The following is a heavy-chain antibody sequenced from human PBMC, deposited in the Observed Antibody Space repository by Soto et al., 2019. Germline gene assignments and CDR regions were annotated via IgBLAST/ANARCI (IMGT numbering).Heavy chain of an antibody. V-gene: IGHV1-69*02. CDR1: GGTFSSYP. J-gene: IGHJ4*02. Sequence: QVQLVQSGAEVKKPGSSVKVSCKASGGTFSSYPINWVRQAPGQGLEWMGRIIPILGIANYAQKFQGRVTITADKSTSTAYMELSSLRSEDTAVYYCARAQIVDSSGYPDYWGQGNLVTVSS. CDR3: ARAQIVDSSGYPDY. D-gene: IGHD3-22*01. CDR2: IIPILGIA.